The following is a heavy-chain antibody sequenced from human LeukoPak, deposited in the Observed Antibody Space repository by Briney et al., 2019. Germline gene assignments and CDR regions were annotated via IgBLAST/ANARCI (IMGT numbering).Heavy chain of an antibody. Sequence: PGGSLRLSCAASGFTFSTYWMSWVRQAPGKGLEWVANIRHDGSEKNYVDSVKGRFTISRDNSKNTLYLQMNSLRAEDTAVYYCARDVTRYAVSVYWGQGTLVTVSS. CDR3: ARDVTRYAVSVY. V-gene: IGHV3-7*01. D-gene: IGHD2-21*02. CDR2: IRHDGSEK. CDR1: GFTFSTYW. J-gene: IGHJ4*02.